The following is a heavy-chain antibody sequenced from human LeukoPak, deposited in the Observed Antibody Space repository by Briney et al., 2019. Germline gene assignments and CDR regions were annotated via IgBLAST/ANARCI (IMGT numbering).Heavy chain of an antibody. J-gene: IGHJ4*02. CDR2: TYYRSKWYN. V-gene: IGHV6-1*01. Sequence: SQTLSLTCALSGDSFSSTAWNWIRQSPSRGLEWLGRTYYRSKWYNDYAVSVKSRITINPDTSKNQFSLQLNSVTPEDTAVYYCARGGRGYCTSSSCYFDYWGQGTLVTVSS. CDR1: GDSFSSTA. CDR3: ARGGRGYCTSSSCYFDY. D-gene: IGHD2-2*01.